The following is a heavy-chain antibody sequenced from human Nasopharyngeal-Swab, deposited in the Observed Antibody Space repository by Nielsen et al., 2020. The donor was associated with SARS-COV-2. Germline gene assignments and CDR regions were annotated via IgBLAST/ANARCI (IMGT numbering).Heavy chain of an antibody. CDR3: ARAEVGAYAFDI. V-gene: IGHV3-21*01. CDR1: GFTFSSYS. J-gene: IGHJ3*02. CDR2: INSSSSYI. Sequence: GESLKISCAASGFTFSSYSMNWVRQAPGKGLEWVSSINSSSSYIYYADSVKGRFTISRDNAKNSLYLQMNSLRAEDTAVYYCARAEVGAYAFDIWGQGTMVTVSS. D-gene: IGHD1-26*01.